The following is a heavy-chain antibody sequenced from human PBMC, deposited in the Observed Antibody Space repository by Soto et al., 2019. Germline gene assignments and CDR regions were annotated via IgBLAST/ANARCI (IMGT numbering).Heavy chain of an antibody. J-gene: IGHJ5*02. CDR3: AKGDNLGPKAGYAVDP. D-gene: IGHD5-12*01. CDR1: GATLYSNTAS. Sequence: QTFSLTRGISGATLYSNTASWNCIPQSPSRGLEWLGRTYFRSKWYNDYAVSLKSRIIINPDTSNNQFSLQLNCVTPEDTAVYFCAKGDNLGPKAGYAVDPWGQGIMVTVSS. V-gene: IGHV6-1*01. CDR2: TYFRSKWYN.